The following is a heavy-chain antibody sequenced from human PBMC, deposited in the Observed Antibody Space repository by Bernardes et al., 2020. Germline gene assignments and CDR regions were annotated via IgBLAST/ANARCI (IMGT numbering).Heavy chain of an antibody. V-gene: IGHV3-15*01. J-gene: IGHJ4*02. CDR1: GFTFKNAW. CDR2: IKSRADGGTT. CDR3: TTAGDPDYDS. D-gene: IGHD2-21*01. Sequence: GGSLRLSCAASGFTFKNAWMSWVHQAPGKGLEWVGRIKSRADGGTTDYPAPVKGRFTISRDDSKNTLYLQMNSLNTEDTAVYYCTTAGDPDYDSWGQGTLVTVSS.